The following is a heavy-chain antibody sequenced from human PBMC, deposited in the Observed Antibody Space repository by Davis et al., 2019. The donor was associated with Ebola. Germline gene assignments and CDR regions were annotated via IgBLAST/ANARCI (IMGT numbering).Heavy chain of an antibody. Sequence: SQTLSLTCAISGDSVSSNSAAWNXXXQSPSRGLGWLGRTCFRSKWFNDYAVSVKSRITINPDTSKNQFSLQLNSVTPEDTAVYYCARGTTLYPFDYWGHGTLVTVSS. D-gene: IGHD2/OR15-2a*01. J-gene: IGHJ4*01. CDR2: TCFRSKWFN. V-gene: IGHV6-1*01. CDR1: GDSVSSNSAA. CDR3: ARGTTLYPFDY.